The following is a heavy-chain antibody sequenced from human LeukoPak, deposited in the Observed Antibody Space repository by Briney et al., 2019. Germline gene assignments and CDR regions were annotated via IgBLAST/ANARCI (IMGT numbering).Heavy chain of an antibody. CDR1: GGSFSGYY. CDR3: AIPTRYCSSTSCYAPFDY. V-gene: IGHV4-34*01. J-gene: IGHJ4*02. CDR2: INHSGST. D-gene: IGHD2-2*01. Sequence: SETLSLTCAVYGGSFSGYYWSWIRQPPGKGLEWIGEINHSGSTNYNPSLKSRVTISVDTSKNQFSLNLSSVTAADTAVYYCAIPTRYCSSTSCYAPFDYWGQGTLATVSS.